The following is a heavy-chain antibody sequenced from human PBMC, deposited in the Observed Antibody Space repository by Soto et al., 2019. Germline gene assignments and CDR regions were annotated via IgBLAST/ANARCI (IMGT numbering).Heavy chain of an antibody. CDR1: GGTFSSYA. V-gene: IGHV1-69*06. J-gene: IGHJ6*02. D-gene: IGHD2-2*01. CDR2: IIPIFGTA. CDR3: ARDGGCSSTSCYYSYYGMDV. Sequence: QVQLVQSGAEVKKPGSSVKVSCKASGGTFSSYAISWVRQAPGQGLEWMEGIIPIFGTANYAQKFQGRVTITADKSTSTAYMELSSLRSEDTAVYYCARDGGCSSTSCYYSYYGMDVWGQGTTVTVSS.